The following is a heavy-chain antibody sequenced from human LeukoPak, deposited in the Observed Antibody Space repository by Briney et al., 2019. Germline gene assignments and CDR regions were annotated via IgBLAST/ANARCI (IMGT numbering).Heavy chain of an antibody. V-gene: IGHV4-34*01. J-gene: IGHJ4*02. CDR2: INHSGST. Sequence: SETLSLTCAVYGGSFSGYYWSWIRQPPGKGLEWIGEINHSGSTNYNPSLKSRVTISVDTSKNQFSLKLSSVTAADTAVYYCARAAPGIAVAGPFDYWGQGTLVTVSS. CDR1: GGSFSGYY. D-gene: IGHD6-19*01. CDR3: ARAAPGIAVAGPFDY.